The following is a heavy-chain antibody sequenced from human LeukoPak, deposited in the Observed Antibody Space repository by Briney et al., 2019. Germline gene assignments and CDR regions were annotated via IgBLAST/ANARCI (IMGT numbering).Heavy chain of an antibody. Sequence: SETLSLTCTVSAGPISSSSYYWGWICQPPGRGLEWMGSIYYSGSTYYNPSLKSRVTISVDTSKNQFSLKLSSVTAADTAVYYCARVLSGYYSRWFDPWGQGTLVTVSS. V-gene: IGHV4-39*01. CDR1: AGPISSSSYY. J-gene: IGHJ5*02. CDR3: ARVLSGYYSRWFDP. D-gene: IGHD3-22*01. CDR2: IYYSGST.